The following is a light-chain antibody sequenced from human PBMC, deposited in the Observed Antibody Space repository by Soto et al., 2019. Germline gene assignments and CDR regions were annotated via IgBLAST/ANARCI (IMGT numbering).Light chain of an antibody. CDR2: KAS. CDR3: QQYNSYQYT. Sequence: DIQMTQSPSTLSASVGDRVTITCRASQSISSWLAWYQQKPGKAPKLQIYKASSLEGGIPSRFSGSGSETEFTLTISSLQPEDFATYYCQQYNSYQYTFGQGTKLEIK. V-gene: IGKV1-5*03. CDR1: QSISSW. J-gene: IGKJ2*01.